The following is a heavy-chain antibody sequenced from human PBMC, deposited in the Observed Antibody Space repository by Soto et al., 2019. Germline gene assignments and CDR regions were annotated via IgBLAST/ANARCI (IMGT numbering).Heavy chain of an antibody. CDR3: ARHYGDPPFFEN. J-gene: IGHJ4*02. Sequence: PSETLSLTCNVSSGSISGYYWSWIRQPAGKGLEWIGRIYISGNTKYNPSLQNRVSMSLDSSKKQFSLSLRSVTAADTAVYYCARHYGDPPFFENWGQGTLVTVSS. CDR2: IYISGNT. CDR1: SGSISGYY. D-gene: IGHD4-17*01. V-gene: IGHV4-4*07.